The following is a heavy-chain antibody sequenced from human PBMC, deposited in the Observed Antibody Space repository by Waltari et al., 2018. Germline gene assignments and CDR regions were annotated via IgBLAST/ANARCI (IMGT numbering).Heavy chain of an antibody. CDR2: ISSSSSTI. Sequence: EVQLVESGGGLVQPGGSLRLSCAASGFTFSSYSMNWVRQAPGKGLEWVSYISSSSSTIYYADSVKGRFTISRDDAKNSLYLQMNSLRAEDTAVYYCAREGYSSGNYWGQGTLVTVSS. J-gene: IGHJ4*02. CDR3: AREGYSSGNY. CDR1: GFTFSSYS. V-gene: IGHV3-48*01. D-gene: IGHD6-19*01.